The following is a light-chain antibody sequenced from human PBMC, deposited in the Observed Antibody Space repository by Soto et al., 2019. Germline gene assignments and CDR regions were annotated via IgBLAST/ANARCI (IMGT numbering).Light chain of an antibody. Sequence: EIVLTQSPATLSLSPGERATLSCWASQSVSSYLAWYQRKPGQAPRLLIYDASNRATGIPARFSGSGSGTDFTLTISSLEPEDFAVYYCQQRSNWPWTFGQGTKVDTK. CDR1: QSVSSY. J-gene: IGKJ1*01. V-gene: IGKV3-11*01. CDR2: DAS. CDR3: QQRSNWPWT.